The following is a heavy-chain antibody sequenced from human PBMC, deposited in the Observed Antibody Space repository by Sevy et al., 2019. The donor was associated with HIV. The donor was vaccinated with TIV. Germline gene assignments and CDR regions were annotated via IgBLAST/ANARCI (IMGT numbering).Heavy chain of an antibody. CDR2: INHSGST. CDR3: ARALPVVVVPGAPSWFDP. J-gene: IGHJ5*02. Sequence: SETLSLTCAVYGGSFSGYYWNWIRQPPGKGLEWIGEINHSGSTHYNPSLKSRVTISVETSKNQFSLRLNSVTAADTAVYYCARALPVVVVPGAPSWFDPWGQGTLVTVSS. V-gene: IGHV4-34*01. D-gene: IGHD2-2*01. CDR1: GGSFSGYY.